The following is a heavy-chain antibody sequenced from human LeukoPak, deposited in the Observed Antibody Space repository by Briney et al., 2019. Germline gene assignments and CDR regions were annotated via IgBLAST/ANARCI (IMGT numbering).Heavy chain of an antibody. Sequence: PGGSLRLSCAASGFTFSDYYMSWIRQAPGKGLEWVSYISSSGSTIYYADSVKGRFTISRDSAKNSLYLQMNSLRAEDTAVYYCARDRDLTGYCASDYWGQGTLVTVSS. CDR1: GFTFSDYY. CDR2: ISSSGSTI. J-gene: IGHJ4*02. V-gene: IGHV3-11*01. D-gene: IGHD3-9*01. CDR3: ARDRDLTGYCASDY.